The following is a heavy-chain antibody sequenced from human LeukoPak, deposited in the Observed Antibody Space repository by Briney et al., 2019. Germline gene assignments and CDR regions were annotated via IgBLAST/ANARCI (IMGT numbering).Heavy chain of an antibody. D-gene: IGHD1-14*01. CDR2: ISSSSSYI. V-gene: IGHV3-21*06. CDR1: GFTFSSYS. Sequence: GGSLRLSCAASGFTFSSYSMNWVRQAPGKGLEWVSSISSSSSYIYYADSVKGRFTISRDNSKSTLYLQVNSLRTEDTAVYYCARDPEPRPIRRSYFDYWGQGTLVTVSS. CDR3: ARDPEPRPIRRSYFDY. J-gene: IGHJ4*02.